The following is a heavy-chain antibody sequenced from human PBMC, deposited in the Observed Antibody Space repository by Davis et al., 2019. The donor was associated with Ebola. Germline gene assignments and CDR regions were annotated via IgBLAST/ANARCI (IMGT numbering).Heavy chain of an antibody. Sequence: SGPTLVTPTQTLTLTCTFSGFSLSTSGVGVGWIRQPPGKALEWLALIYWDDDKRYSPSLKSRLTITKDTSKNQVVLTMTNMDPVDTATYYCAHRRRYYDILTGYYRYYFDYWGQGTLVTVSS. V-gene: IGHV2-5*02. CDR2: IYWDDDK. CDR1: GFSLSTSGVG. CDR3: AHRRRYYDILTGYYRYYFDY. D-gene: IGHD3-9*01. J-gene: IGHJ4*02.